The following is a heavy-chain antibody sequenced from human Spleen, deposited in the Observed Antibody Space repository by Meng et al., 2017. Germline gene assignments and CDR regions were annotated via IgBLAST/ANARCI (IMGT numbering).Heavy chain of an antibody. Sequence: GGSLRLSCAASGFTFSSYAMSWVRQAPGKGLEWVSAISGSGGSTYYADSVKGRFTISRDNSKNTLYLQMNSLRAEDTAVYYCAKTTYYYDSSGYYYVFTGTTWYFDYWGQGTLVTVSS. D-gene: IGHD3-22*01. J-gene: IGHJ4*02. V-gene: IGHV3-23*01. CDR1: GFTFSSYA. CDR2: ISGSGGST. CDR3: AKTTYYYDSSGYYYVFTGTTWYFDY.